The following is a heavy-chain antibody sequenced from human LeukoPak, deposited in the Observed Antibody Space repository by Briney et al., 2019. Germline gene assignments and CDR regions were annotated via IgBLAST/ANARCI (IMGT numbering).Heavy chain of an antibody. V-gene: IGHV3-33*06. D-gene: IGHD6-13*01. Sequence: SCKASGGTFSSYGMHWVRQAPGKGLEWVAVIWYDGSNKYYADSVKGRFTISRDNSKNTLYLQMNSLRAEDTAVYYCAKASSSSWYYFDYWGQGTLVTVSS. CDR3: AKASSSSWYYFDY. CDR1: GGTFSSYG. J-gene: IGHJ4*02. CDR2: IWYDGSNK.